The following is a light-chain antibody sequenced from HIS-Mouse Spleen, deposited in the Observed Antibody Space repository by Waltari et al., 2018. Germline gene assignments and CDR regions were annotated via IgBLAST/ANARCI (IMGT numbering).Light chain of an antibody. CDR2: DAS. J-gene: IGKJ3*01. V-gene: IGKV3-11*01. Sequence: EIVLTQSPATLSLSPGERATLSCRASQSVSSYLAWYQQKPGPAPRPPIYDASNRATGIPARFSGSGSGTDFTLTISSLEPEDFAVYYCQQRSNWPPFTFGPGTKVDIK. CDR3: QQRSNWPPFT. CDR1: QSVSSY.